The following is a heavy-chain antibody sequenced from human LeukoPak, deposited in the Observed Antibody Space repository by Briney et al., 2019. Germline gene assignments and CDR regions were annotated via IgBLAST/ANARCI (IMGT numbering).Heavy chain of an antibody. J-gene: IGHJ4*02. Sequence: SETLSLTCAVYGGSFSGYYWSWIRQPPGKGLEWIGEINHSGSTNYNPSLKSRVTISVDKSTNQFSLKLLSLTTADTAVFYYSGGPMVRAVIIARFDYWGQGTLVTVSS. CDR2: INHSGST. CDR3: SGGPMVRAVIIARFDY. D-gene: IGHD3-10*01. V-gene: IGHV4-34*01. CDR1: GGSFSGYY.